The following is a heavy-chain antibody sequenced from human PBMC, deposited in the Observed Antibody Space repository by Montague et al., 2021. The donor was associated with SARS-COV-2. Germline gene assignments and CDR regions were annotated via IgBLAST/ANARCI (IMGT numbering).Heavy chain of an antibody. Sequence: SETLSLTCTVSGGSISSYYWSWIRQHPGKGLEWIGYIYYSGSTYYNPSLKSRVTISVDTSKNQFFLKLSSVTAADTAVYYCARAASDIVLMVYAIRAFDIWGQGTMVTVSS. J-gene: IGHJ3*02. CDR1: GGSISSYY. CDR2: IYYSGST. D-gene: IGHD2-8*01. CDR3: ARAASDIVLMVYAIRAFDI. V-gene: IGHV4-59*06.